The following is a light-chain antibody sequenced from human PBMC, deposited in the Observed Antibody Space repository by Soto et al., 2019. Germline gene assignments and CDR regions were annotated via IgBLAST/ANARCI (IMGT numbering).Light chain of an antibody. J-gene: IGLJ1*01. CDR1: SSNIGAGFA. V-gene: IGLV1-40*01. Sequence: QSVLTQPPSVSGAPGQRVTISCTGRSSNIGAGFAVDWYQQLPGTAPKLLIYGNNNRPSGVPDRCSGSKSGTSASLAITGLQAEDEADYYCQSYDSSLSGYVFGTGTKLTVL. CDR3: QSYDSSLSGYV. CDR2: GNN.